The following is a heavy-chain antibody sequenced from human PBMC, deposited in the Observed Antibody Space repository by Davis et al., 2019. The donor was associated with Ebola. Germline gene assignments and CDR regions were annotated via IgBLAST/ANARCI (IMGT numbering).Heavy chain of an antibody. CDR3: ARELGRDAFDI. D-gene: IGHD7-27*01. J-gene: IGHJ3*02. CDR2: IYYSGST. Sequence: SETLSLTCTVSGGSISSSSYYWGSIRQPPGKGLEWIGSIYYSGSTYYNPSLKSRVAISVGTSKNQFSLKLSSVTAAETAVYYCARELGRDAFDIWGQGTMVTVSS. V-gene: IGHV4-39*07. CDR1: GGSISSSSYY.